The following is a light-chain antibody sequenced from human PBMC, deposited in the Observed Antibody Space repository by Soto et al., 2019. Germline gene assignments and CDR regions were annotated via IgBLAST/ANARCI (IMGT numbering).Light chain of an antibody. CDR3: MQDLQTPT. V-gene: IGKV2-28*01. J-gene: IGKJ4*01. Sequence: EIVMTQSPLSLPVTPGEPASISCRSSQSLLHSDGNNYMGWYLQKPGHSPQLLIYLVSNRASGVPDRFSGSGSGTDFTLKISRVEAEDVGVYYCMQDLQTPTFGGGTKVEIK. CDR1: QSLLHSDGNNY. CDR2: LVS.